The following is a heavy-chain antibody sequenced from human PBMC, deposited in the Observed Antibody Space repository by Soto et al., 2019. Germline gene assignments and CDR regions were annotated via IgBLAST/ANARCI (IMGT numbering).Heavy chain of an antibody. D-gene: IGHD6-13*01. CDR2: ISYDGSNK. CDR3: AKEVASDSRGYFDY. J-gene: IGHJ4*02. Sequence: QVQLVESGGGVVQPGRSLRLSCAASGFTFSSYGMHWVRQAPGKGLEWVAVISYDGSNKYYADSVKGRFTISRDNSKNTLYLHMNSLRAEDTAVYYCAKEVASDSRGYFDYWGQGTLVTVSS. CDR1: GFTFSSYG. V-gene: IGHV3-30*18.